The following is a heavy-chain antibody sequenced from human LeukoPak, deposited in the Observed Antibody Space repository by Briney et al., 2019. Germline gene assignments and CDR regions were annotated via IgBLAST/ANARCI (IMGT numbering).Heavy chain of an antibody. V-gene: IGHV3-23*01. D-gene: IGHD5-18*01. CDR2: ISGSGGST. Sequence: GGSLRLSCAASGFTFSSYAMSWVRQAPGKGLEWVSAISGSGGSTYYADSVKGRFTISRDNSKNTLYLQMNSLRAEDTAVYYCAKYQLWLRAYYYYMDVWGKGTTVTISS. CDR3: AKYQLWLRAYYYYMDV. J-gene: IGHJ6*03. CDR1: GFTFSSYA.